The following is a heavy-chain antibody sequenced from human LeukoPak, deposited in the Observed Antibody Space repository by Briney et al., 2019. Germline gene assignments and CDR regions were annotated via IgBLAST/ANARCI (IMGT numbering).Heavy chain of an antibody. CDR3: ARGVSDSGGYRYCGGFYYFDF. CDR1: GDSIKRGYY. J-gene: IGHJ4*02. D-gene: IGHD3-22*01. V-gene: IGHV4-38-2*01. CDR2: IDHSGSY. Sequence: SETLSLTCAVSGDSIKRGYYWAWIRQPPGKGLEWIGSIDHSGSYYSTPSLKSRLTISLHSSKKHFSMELNSVTAADTAVYYCARGVSDSGGYRYCGGFYYFDFWGQGTLVTVSS.